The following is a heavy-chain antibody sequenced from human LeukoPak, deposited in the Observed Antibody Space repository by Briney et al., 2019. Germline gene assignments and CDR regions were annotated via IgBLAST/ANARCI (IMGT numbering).Heavy chain of an antibody. Sequence: GGSLRLSCAASGFTFSSYGIHWVRLAPGKGLEWVAFIRYDGSNKYYADSVKGRFTISRDNSKNTLYLQMNSLRAEDTAVYYCAKDVIAARYFDYWGQGTLVTVSS. CDR2: IRYDGSNK. J-gene: IGHJ4*02. CDR3: AKDVIAARYFDY. CDR1: GFTFSSYG. D-gene: IGHD6-6*01. V-gene: IGHV3-30*02.